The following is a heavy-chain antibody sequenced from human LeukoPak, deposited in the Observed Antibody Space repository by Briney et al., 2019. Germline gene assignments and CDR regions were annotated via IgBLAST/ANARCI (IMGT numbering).Heavy chain of an antibody. V-gene: IGHV5-51*01. J-gene: IGHJ6*02. CDR1: GYSFSSYW. CDR2: IYPGDSDT. Sequence: GESLKISCKGSGYSFSSYWIGWVRQMPGKGLEWMGIIYPGDSDTRYSPSFQGQVTISADKSISTAYLQWSSLKASDTAMYYCARAGALVSSSSSTSCYYYYGMDVWGQGTTVTVSS. CDR3: ARAGALVSSSSSTSCYYYYGMDV. D-gene: IGHD2-2*01.